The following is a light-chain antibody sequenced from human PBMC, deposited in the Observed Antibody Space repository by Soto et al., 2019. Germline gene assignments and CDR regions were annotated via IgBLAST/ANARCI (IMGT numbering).Light chain of an antibody. CDR3: QQYGNSPTT. CDR2: GAS. CDR1: QTVSNSY. J-gene: IGKJ1*01. Sequence: EIVLTQSPGTLSLSPGERATLSCRASQTVSNSYLAWYQQKPGQAPRLLIYGASSRATGIPDRFSGSGSGTDFTVTISRLEPEDFAVYYCQQYGNSPTTFGQGTKVEIK. V-gene: IGKV3-20*01.